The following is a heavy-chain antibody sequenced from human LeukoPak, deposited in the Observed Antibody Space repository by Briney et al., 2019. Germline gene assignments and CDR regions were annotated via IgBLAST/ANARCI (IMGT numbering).Heavy chain of an antibody. J-gene: IGHJ1*01. CDR1: GFTFDDYA. CDR2: ISWNSGSI. V-gene: IGHV3-9*03. CDR3: TRAASDCSSTSCFTRYFQH. D-gene: IGHD2-2*01. Sequence: GGSLRLSCAASGFTFDDYAMHWVRQAPGKGLEWVSGISWNSGSIGYADSVKGRFTISRDNAKNSLYLQMNSLRAEDMALYYCTRAASDCSSTSCFTRYFQHWGQGTLVTVSS.